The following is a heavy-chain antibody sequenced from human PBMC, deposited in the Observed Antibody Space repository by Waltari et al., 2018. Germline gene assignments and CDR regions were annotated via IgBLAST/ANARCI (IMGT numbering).Heavy chain of an antibody. V-gene: IGHV3-48*01. D-gene: IGHD1-26*01. CDR2: ISSSSSTI. Sequence: EVQLVESGGGLVQPGGSLRLSCAASGFTFSSYSMNWVRQAPGKGREWVSYISSSSSTIYYADSVKGRFTISRDNAKNSLYLQMNSLRAEDTAVYYCAREVISGSSSGDYWGQGTLVTVSS. CDR1: GFTFSSYS. CDR3: AREVISGSSSGDY. J-gene: IGHJ4*02.